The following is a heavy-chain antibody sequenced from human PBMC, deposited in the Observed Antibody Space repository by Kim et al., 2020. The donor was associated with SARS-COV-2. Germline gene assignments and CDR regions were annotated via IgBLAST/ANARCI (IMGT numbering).Heavy chain of an antibody. CDR2: ISGSGGST. D-gene: IGHD3-3*01. V-gene: IGHV3-23*01. J-gene: IGHJ4*02. CDR1: GFTFSSYA. Sequence: GGSLRLSCAASGFTFSSYAMSWVRQAPGKGLEWVSAISGSGGSTYYADSVKGRFTISRDNSKNTLYLQMNSLRAEDTAVYYCAKDGGTYYDFWSAISHPLSYWGQGTLVTVSS. CDR3: AKDGGTYYDFWSAISHPLSY.